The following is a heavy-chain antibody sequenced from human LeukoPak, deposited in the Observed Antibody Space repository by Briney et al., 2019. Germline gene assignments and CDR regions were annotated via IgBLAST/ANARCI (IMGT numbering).Heavy chain of an antibody. Sequence: ASVKVSCMASGYTFTGYYMHWVRQAPGQGLEWMGWINPNSGGTNYAQKFQGRVTMTRDTSISTAYMELSRLRSDDTAVYYCARGGPSRTSCLDYWGQGTLVTVSS. J-gene: IGHJ4*02. V-gene: IGHV1-2*02. D-gene: IGHD2-2*01. CDR3: ARGGPSRTSCLDY. CDR2: INPNSGGT. CDR1: GYTFTGYY.